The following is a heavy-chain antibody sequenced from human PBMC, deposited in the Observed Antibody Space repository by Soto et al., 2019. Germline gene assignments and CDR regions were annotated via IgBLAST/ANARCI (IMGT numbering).Heavy chain of an antibody. J-gene: IGHJ1*01. V-gene: IGHV4-39*02. CDR2: IYYSGST. CDR3: ARDSGSGSL. D-gene: IGHD1-26*01. CDR1: GGSISSSSYY. Sequence: SETLSLTCTVSGGSISSSSYYWGWIRQPPGKGLEWIGSIYYSGSTYYNPSLKSRVTMSVDTSKNHFSLKMNSVTPADTAVYYCARDSGSGSLWGQGTLVTVSS.